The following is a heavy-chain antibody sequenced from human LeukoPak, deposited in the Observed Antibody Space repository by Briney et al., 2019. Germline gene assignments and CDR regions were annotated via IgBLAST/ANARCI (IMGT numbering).Heavy chain of an antibody. Sequence: PSETLSLTCTVSGGSISSYYWSWIRQPARKGLEWIGRIYTSGSTNYNPSLKSRVTMSVDTSKNQFSLKLSSVTAADTAVYYCARAARSGYDSYYFDYWGQGTLVTVSS. D-gene: IGHD5-12*01. CDR2: IYTSGST. CDR3: ARAARSGYDSYYFDY. V-gene: IGHV4-4*07. CDR1: GGSISSYY. J-gene: IGHJ4*02.